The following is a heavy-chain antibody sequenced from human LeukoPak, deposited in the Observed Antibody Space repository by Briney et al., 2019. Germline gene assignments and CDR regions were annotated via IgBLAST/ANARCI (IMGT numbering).Heavy chain of an antibody. CDR3: AKDARRYSGWYFFDH. J-gene: IGHJ4*02. V-gene: IGHV3-23*01. CDR1: GFSFSNLA. Sequence: PGGSLRLSCVASGFSFSNLAMGWVRRAPGNGLEWVSVISDSGGITHYADSVKGRFTISRDNSRNTLYLQMNSLRVDDTAVYYCAKDARRYSGWYFFDHWGQGTLVTVSS. CDR2: ISDSGGIT. D-gene: IGHD6-19*01.